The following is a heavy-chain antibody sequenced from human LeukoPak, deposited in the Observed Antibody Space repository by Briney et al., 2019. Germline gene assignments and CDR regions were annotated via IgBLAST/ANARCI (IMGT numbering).Heavy chain of an antibody. Sequence: ASVKVSCKASGYTFTSYYMHWVRQAPGQGLEWMGIINPSGGTTSYAQKFQGRVTMTRDTSTSTVYMELSSLRSEDTAAYYCARAQLLWFGELLHPPDYWGQGTLVTVSS. J-gene: IGHJ4*02. CDR2: INPSGGTT. V-gene: IGHV1-46*01. D-gene: IGHD3-10*01. CDR1: GYTFTSYY. CDR3: ARAQLLWFGELLHPPDY.